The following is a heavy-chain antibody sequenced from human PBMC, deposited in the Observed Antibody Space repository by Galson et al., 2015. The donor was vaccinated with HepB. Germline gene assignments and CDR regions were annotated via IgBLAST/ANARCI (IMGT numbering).Heavy chain of an antibody. Sequence: SLRLSCAASGFTFSSYGMHWVRQAPGKGLEWVAFIRYDGSNKYYADSVKGRFTISRDNSKNTLYLQMNSLRAEDTAVYYCAKDSSHYYDSSGYYYLDYWGQGTLVTVSS. CDR3: AKDSSHYYDSSGYYYLDY. CDR1: GFTFSSYG. V-gene: IGHV3-30*02. D-gene: IGHD3-22*01. CDR2: IRYDGSNK. J-gene: IGHJ4*02.